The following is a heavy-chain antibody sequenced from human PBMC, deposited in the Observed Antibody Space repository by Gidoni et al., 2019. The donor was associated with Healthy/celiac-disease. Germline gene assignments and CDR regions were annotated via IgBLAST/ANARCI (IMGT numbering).Heavy chain of an antibody. D-gene: IGHD3-22*01. CDR1: GGSFSGYY. Sequence: QVQLQQWGAGLLKPSENLSLTCAVYGGSFSGYYWSGIRQPPGKVLEWIGEINHSGSTNYNPSLKSRVTISVDTSKNQFSLKLSSVTAADTAVYYCARVIIARVTMIVVVTLQSRIWYFDLWGRGTLVTVSS. V-gene: IGHV4-34*01. J-gene: IGHJ2*01. CDR3: ARVIIARVTMIVVVTLQSRIWYFDL. CDR2: INHSGST.